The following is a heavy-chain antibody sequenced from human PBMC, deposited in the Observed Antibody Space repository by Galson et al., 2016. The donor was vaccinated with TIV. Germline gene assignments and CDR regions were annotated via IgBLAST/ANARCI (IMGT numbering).Heavy chain of an antibody. Sequence: LRLSCAASGFTFNTYWMIWVRQAPGKGLEWVANIKQDGSEKYYVDSVKGRFTISRDNARNSLYLQMDSLRVEDTAVYYCARGRHVDYWGQGTLVTVSS. CDR2: IKQDGSEK. CDR3: ARGRHVDY. V-gene: IGHV3-7*03. J-gene: IGHJ4*02. CDR1: GFTFNTYW.